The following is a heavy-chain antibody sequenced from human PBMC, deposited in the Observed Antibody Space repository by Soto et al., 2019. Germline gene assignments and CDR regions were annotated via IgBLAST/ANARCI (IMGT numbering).Heavy chain of an antibody. CDR3: AKEVWGLYTFGRPLDN. Sequence: GSLRLSCAAAGFNFSKFGMYWVRQAPGKGLEWVAVIWYDGSQKYYADSVKGRFTISRDNPNNTLYLQMNSLRAEDTAVYYCAKEVWGLYTFGRPLDNWGHGTLVTVSS. D-gene: IGHD1-26*01. CDR2: IWYDGSQK. V-gene: IGHV3-33*06. J-gene: IGHJ4*01. CDR1: GFNFSKFG.